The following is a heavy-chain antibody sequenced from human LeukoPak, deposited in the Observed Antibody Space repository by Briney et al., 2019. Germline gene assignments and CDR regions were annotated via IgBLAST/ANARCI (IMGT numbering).Heavy chain of an antibody. CDR3: ARDRIAAPDDFDY. Sequence: ASVKVSCKASGYTFTDYYMHWVRQAPGQGLEWVGWINPNSGDTNYAQKFQGRVTMTRDTSINTAYVGVSRLRSDDTAVYYCARDRIAAPDDFDYWGQGTPVTVSS. D-gene: IGHD6-13*01. CDR2: INPNSGDT. CDR1: GYTFTDYY. V-gene: IGHV1-2*02. J-gene: IGHJ4*02.